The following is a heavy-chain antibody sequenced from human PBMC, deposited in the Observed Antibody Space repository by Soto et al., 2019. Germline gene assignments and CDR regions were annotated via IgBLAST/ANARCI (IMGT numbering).Heavy chain of an antibody. D-gene: IGHD4-17*01. Sequence: GESLKISCKGSGYSFTSYWIGWVRQMPGKGLEWMGIIYPGDSDTRYSPSFQGQVTISADKSISTAYLQWSSLKASDTAMYYCARLPDPTVTPLYYYYMDVWGKGTTVTVSS. CDR3: ARLPDPTVTPLYYYYMDV. CDR2: IYPGDSDT. V-gene: IGHV5-51*01. CDR1: GYSFTSYW. J-gene: IGHJ6*03.